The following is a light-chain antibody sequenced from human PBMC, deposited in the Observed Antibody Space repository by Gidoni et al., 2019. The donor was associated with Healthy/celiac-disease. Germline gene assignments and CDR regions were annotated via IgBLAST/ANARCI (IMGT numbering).Light chain of an antibody. Sequence: ELVMTQSPATLSVSPGESATLSCRASQSVSSNLAWYQQKPGQAPRLLSYGASTRATGIPARFSGSGSGAELTLTISSLQSEDCAVYYCQQHNNWPQWTFXQXTKVXIK. CDR3: QQHNNWPQWT. CDR1: QSVSSN. V-gene: IGKV3-15*01. J-gene: IGKJ1*01. CDR2: GAS.